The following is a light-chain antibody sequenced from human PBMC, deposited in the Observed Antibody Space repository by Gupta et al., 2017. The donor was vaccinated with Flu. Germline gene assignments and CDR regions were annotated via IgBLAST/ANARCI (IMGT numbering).Light chain of an antibody. Sequence: EIVLTQSPATLSLSPGDRADLSCRASQTVSDYIVWYQQKPGQPPRLLLFSPSTRAAGIPPRFRVSGSGTDFTLTISSLEPEDFAVYYCQQRSNRPMYTFGQGTRLEI. J-gene: IGKJ2*01. CDR3: QQRSNRPMYT. V-gene: IGKV3-11*01. CDR1: QTVSDY. CDR2: SPS.